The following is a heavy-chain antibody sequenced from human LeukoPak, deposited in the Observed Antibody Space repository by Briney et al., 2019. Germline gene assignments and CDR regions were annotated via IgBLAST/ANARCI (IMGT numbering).Heavy chain of an antibody. J-gene: IGHJ4*02. CDR3: ARAANDGYNTILDY. CDR1: GFTFSSYS. Sequence: GGSLRLSCAASGFTFSSYSMNWVRQAPGKGLEWVSYISSSSSTIYYADSVKGRFTISRDNAKNSLYLQMSSLRAEDTAVYYCARAANDGYNTILDYWGQGTLVTVSS. D-gene: IGHD5-24*01. CDR2: ISSSSSTI. V-gene: IGHV3-48*04.